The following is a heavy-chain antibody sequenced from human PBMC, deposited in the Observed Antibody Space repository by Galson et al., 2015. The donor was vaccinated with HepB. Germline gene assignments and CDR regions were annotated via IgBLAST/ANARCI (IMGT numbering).Heavy chain of an antibody. V-gene: IGHV3-48*02. D-gene: IGHD3-22*01. CDR2: ISSSSSTI. CDR1: GFTFSSYS. J-gene: IGHJ4*02. Sequence: SLRLSCAASGFTFSSYSMNWVRQAPGKGLEWVSYISSSSSTIHYADSVKGRFTISRDNAKNSVYLQMNSLRDEDTAVYYCARDEPTYYDSSGYYYEGFDYWGQGTLVTVS. CDR3: ARDEPTYYDSSGYYYEGFDY.